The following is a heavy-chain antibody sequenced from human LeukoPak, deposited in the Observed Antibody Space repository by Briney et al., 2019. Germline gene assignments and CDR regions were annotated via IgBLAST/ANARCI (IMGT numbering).Heavy chain of an antibody. Sequence: GGSLRLSCAASGFTFSDYYMSWIRQAPGKGLEWVSYISSSGSTIYYADPVKGRFTISRDNAKNSLYLQMNSLRAEDTAVYYCASLRNYGDYSYWGQGTLVTVSS. V-gene: IGHV3-11*01. CDR2: ISSSGSTI. D-gene: IGHD4-17*01. CDR3: ASLRNYGDYSY. J-gene: IGHJ4*02. CDR1: GFTFSDYY.